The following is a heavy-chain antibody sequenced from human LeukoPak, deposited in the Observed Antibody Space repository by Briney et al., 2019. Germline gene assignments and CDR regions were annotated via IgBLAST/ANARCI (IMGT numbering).Heavy chain of an antibody. J-gene: IGHJ4*02. CDR3: AREAVADIHYFRY. V-gene: IGHV3-11*05. CDR2: ISSGSTYT. CDR1: GFTFSDYF. D-gene: IGHD6-19*01. Sequence: GGSLRLSCAASGFTFSDYFMSWIRQAPGKGLEWISYISSGSTYTNYADSVKGRFTISRDNAKSSLYLQINSLRAEDTAVYYCAREAVADIHYFRYWGQGTLVTVSS.